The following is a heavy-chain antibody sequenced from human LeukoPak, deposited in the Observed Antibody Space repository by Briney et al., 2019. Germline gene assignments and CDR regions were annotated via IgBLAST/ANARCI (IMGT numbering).Heavy chain of an antibody. V-gene: IGHV4-59*01. CDR2: IYYSGST. CDR3: TSGTGAFDI. Sequence: SETLSLTCTVSGGSISSYYWSWIRQPPGKGLEWIGYIYYSGSTNYNPSLKSLVTISVDTSKNQFSLKLSSVTAADTAVYYCTSGTGAFDIWGQGTMVTVSS. J-gene: IGHJ3*02. CDR1: GGSISSYY.